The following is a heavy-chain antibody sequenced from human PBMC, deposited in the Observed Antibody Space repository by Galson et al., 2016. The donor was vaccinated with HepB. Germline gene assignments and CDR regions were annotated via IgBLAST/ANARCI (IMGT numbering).Heavy chain of an antibody. V-gene: IGHV3-33*01. CDR2: IWFDASNK. J-gene: IGHJ6*02. Sequence: SLRLSCAASGFMFSNYGMHWVRQAPGKGLEWVAVIWFDASNKYHGDSAKGRFTISRDNSKNMLYLQMTSLRAGDTAVYYCARDRDYVWGSYRYPHYYGMDVGGQGTTVTVSS. D-gene: IGHD3-16*02. CDR1: GFMFSNYG. CDR3: ARDRDYVWGSYRYPHYYGMDV.